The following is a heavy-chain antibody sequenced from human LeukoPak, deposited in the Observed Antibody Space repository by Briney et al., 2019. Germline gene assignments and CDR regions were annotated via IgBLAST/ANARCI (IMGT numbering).Heavy chain of an antibody. CDR2: IRYDGSNK. J-gene: IGHJ4*02. V-gene: IGHV3-30*02. CDR3: ANGRYSSSWYFDY. Sequence: GGSLRLSCAASGFTFSSYGMHWVRQAPGKGLEWVAFIRYDGSNKYYADSVKGRFTISRDNSKNTLYLQMSSLRAEDTAVYYCANGRYSSSWYFDYWGQGTLVTVSS. CDR1: GFTFSSYG. D-gene: IGHD6-13*01.